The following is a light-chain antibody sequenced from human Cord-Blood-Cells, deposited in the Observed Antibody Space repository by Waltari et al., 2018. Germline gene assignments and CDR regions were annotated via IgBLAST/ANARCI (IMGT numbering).Light chain of an antibody. Sequence: QSALTQHASVSGSPGQSITISCTGTSRDVGSSNLFSWYQQHPGKAPKLMIYEGSKRPSGVSNRFSGSKSGNTASLTISGLQAEDEADYYCCSYAGSSTWVFGGGTKLTVL. CDR3: CSYAGSSTWV. V-gene: IGLV2-23*01. CDR1: SRDVGSSNL. CDR2: EGS. J-gene: IGLJ3*02.